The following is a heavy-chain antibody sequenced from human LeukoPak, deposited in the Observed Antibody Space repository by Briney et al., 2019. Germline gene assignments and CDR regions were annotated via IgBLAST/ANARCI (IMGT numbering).Heavy chain of an antibody. CDR1: GFTFSSYT. CDR2: ISSNGGST. D-gene: IGHD3-22*01. J-gene: IGHJ4*02. CDR3: ARAVGDSSGYYSYYFDH. V-gene: IGHV3-64*01. Sequence: GGSLRLSCAASGFTFSSYTMHWVRQAPGKGLEYVSAISSNGGSTYYAKSVKGRFTISRDNSKNTLYLQMGSLGAGDMAVYYCARAVGDSSGYYSYYFDHWGQGTLVTVSS.